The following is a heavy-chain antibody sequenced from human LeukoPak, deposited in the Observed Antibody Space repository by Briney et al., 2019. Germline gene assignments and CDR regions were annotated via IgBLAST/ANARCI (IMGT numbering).Heavy chain of an antibody. CDR3: ARIIRGYYYYYYMDV. J-gene: IGHJ6*03. D-gene: IGHD3-10*01. CDR1: GGSISSGSYC. CDR2: INHSGST. Sequence: PSETLSLTCTVSGGSISSGSYCWSWIRQPAGKGLEWIGEINHSGSTNYNPSLKSRVTISVDTSKDQFSLKLSSVTAADTAVYYCARIIRGYYYYYYMDVWGKGTTVTVSS. V-gene: IGHV4-61*10.